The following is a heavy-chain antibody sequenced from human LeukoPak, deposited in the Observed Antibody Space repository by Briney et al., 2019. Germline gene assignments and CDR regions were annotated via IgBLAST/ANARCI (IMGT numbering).Heavy chain of an antibody. CDR3: ARILGSGDYEHFDY. Sequence: ASVKVSCKASGYTFTSYGISWVRQAPGQGLEWMGWISAYNGNTNYAQKLQGRVTMTSDTSTSTAYMELRSLRSDDTAVYYCARILGSGDYEHFDYWGQGTLVTVSS. J-gene: IGHJ4*02. D-gene: IGHD2-15*01. CDR2: ISAYNGNT. CDR1: GYTFTSYG. V-gene: IGHV1-18*01.